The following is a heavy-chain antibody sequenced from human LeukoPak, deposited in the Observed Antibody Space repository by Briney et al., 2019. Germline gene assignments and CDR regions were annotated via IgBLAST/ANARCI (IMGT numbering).Heavy chain of an antibody. J-gene: IGHJ4*02. CDR2: ISNSGDST. D-gene: IGHD6-13*01. V-gene: IGHV3-23*01. CDR3: AKDLWGAAAGLGFDY. Sequence: PGGSLRLSCAASGFTFSTYAMSWVRQAPGKGLEWVSGISNSGDSTYYADSVKGRFAISRDNSKNPLYLQMSSLRGEDTAMYYCAKDLWGAAAGLGFDYWGQGMLVTVST. CDR1: GFTFSTYA.